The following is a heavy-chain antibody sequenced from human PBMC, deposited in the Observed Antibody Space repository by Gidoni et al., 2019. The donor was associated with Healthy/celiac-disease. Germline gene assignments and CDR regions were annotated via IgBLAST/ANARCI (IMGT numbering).Heavy chain of an antibody. D-gene: IGHD3-16*02. J-gene: IGHJ4*02. Sequence: EVQLVEAGGGLLQLGWFLILSCAASGLTFDDYAMHWVRQAPGKGLELVSGSSLNSSSIGYADSVKGRFTISRDNAKNSLYLQMNSLRAEDTALYYCGIMITFGGVIVSYWGQGTLVTVSS. V-gene: IGHV3-9*01. CDR3: GIMITFGGVIVSY. CDR2: SSLNSSSI. CDR1: GLTFDDYA.